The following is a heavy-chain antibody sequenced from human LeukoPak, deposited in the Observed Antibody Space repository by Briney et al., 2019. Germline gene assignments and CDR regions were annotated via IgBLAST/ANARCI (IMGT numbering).Heavy chain of an antibody. CDR3: AKDSGLYAMDV. V-gene: IGHV3-9*01. CDR1: GFTFDNYA. J-gene: IGHJ6*02. Sequence: GGSLRLSCADSGFTFDNYAMHWVRHAPGKGLEWVSGISWNSGSIGYADSVKGRFTISRDNAKNSLYLQMNSLRVEDTALYYCAKDSGLYAMDVWGQGTTVTVSS. D-gene: IGHD2-8*02. CDR2: ISWNSGSI.